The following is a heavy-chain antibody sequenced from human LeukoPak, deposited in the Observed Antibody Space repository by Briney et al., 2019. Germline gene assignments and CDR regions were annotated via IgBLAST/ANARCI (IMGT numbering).Heavy chain of an antibody. CDR3: ARTRTYYYDSSGYYFDY. CDR1: GYSLSSGYY. Sequence: PSETLSLTCTVSGYSLSSGYYWGWIRQPPGKGLEWIGSIYHSVSTYYNPSLKSRVTISVDTSKNQFSLKLSSVTAADTAVYYCARTRTYYYDSSGYYFDYWGQGTLVTVSS. CDR2: IYHSVST. D-gene: IGHD3-22*01. J-gene: IGHJ4*02. V-gene: IGHV4-38-2*02.